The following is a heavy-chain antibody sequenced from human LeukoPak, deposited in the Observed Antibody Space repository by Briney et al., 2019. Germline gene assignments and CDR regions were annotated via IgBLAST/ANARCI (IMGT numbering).Heavy chain of an antibody. J-gene: IGHJ3*02. CDR3: ARDRVWCWGPSTSCYPPASFDI. V-gene: IGHV1-69*06. D-gene: IGHD2-2*01. CDR1: GGTFISYA. CDR2: MXPIFGTA. Sequence: GGTFISYAISWVGQAPGQGGEWMXXMXPIFGTANYAQNFQGRDTITAYISTSPAYMELSSLRSEDTAAYYCARDRVWCWGPSTSCYPPASFDIWGQGTMVTVSS.